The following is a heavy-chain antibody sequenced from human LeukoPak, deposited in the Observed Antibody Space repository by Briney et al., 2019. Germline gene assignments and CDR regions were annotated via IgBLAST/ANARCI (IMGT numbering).Heavy chain of an antibody. CDR3: AKVRSRYYDFWSGYYVYY. J-gene: IGHJ4*02. V-gene: IGHV3-23*01. CDR1: GFTFSSYA. Sequence: GGSLRLSCAASGFTFSSYAMSWVRQAPGKGLECVSAISGSGGSTYYADSVKGRFTISRDNSKNTLYLQMNSLRAEDTAVYYCAKVRSRYYDFWSGYYVYYWGQGTLVTVSS. D-gene: IGHD3-3*01. CDR2: ISGSGGST.